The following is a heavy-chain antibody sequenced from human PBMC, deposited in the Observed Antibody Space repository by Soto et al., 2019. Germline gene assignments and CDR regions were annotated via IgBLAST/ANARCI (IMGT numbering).Heavy chain of an antibody. CDR1: GSTFTSHD. V-gene: IGHV1-3*04. CDR3: ARQAFDI. J-gene: IGHJ3*02. Sequence: QVQLVQSGAEVKKPGASVKVSRKASGSTFTSHDMQWVRQAPGQSLEWMGWIKTGNGDTKYSEKFQGRVTISRDTSASTVYMEVSSLKFEDTAVYYCARQAFDIWGQGTTVTVSS. CDR2: IKTGNGDT.